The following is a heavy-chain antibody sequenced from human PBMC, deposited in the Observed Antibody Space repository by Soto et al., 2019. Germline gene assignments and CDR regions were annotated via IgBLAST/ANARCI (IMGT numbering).Heavy chain of an antibody. J-gene: IGHJ1*01. V-gene: IGHV3-48*01. CDR1: GFTFGSFS. Sequence: VGSLSLSWAAAGFTFGSFSRNWVRPAPGKGLEWVSYISSSSSTIYYADSVKGRFTISRDNAKNSLYLQMNSLRAEDTAVYYCARGVGYGDYEYFQHWGQGTLVTVSS. D-gene: IGHD4-17*01. CDR2: ISSSSSTI. CDR3: ARGVGYGDYEYFQH.